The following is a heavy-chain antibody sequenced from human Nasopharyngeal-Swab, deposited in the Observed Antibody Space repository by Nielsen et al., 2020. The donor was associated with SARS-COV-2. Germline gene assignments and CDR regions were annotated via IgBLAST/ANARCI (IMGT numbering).Heavy chain of an antibody. CDR2: ISISGGHT. CDR3: AKQFYDSLTDWVFDS. D-gene: IGHD3-9*01. V-gene: IGHV3-23*01. J-gene: IGHJ4*02. CDR1: GFTFTTYA. Sequence: GGSLRLSCAASGFTFTTYAMSWVRQAPGKGLEWVSGISISGGHTYYSDSVKGRFTIPRDNSKNTVYLQMNSLRAEDTAVYYCAKQFYDSLTDWVFDSWGQGTLVTVSS.